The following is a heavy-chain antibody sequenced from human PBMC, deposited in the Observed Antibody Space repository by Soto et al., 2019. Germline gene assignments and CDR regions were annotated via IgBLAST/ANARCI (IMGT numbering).Heavy chain of an antibody. D-gene: IGHD2-2*01. V-gene: IGHV3-23*01. J-gene: IGHJ4*02. Sequence: EVQLLESGGGLVQPGGSLRLSCAASGFTFSSYAMSWVRQAPGKGLEWVSTMSGSGGYTYYADSVEGRFAISRDNSKNTLYLQMAELRAEDTAVYYCATFRFCTMTSCYGREGGFWGQGTLVTVSS. CDR2: MSGSGGYT. CDR3: ATFRFCTMTSCYGREGGF. CDR1: GFTFSSYA.